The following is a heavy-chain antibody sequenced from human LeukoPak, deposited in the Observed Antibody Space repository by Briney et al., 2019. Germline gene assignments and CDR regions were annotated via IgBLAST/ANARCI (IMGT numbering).Heavy chain of an antibody. CDR3: TRDGESSGWYSAC. D-gene: IGHD6-19*01. Sequence: GGSLRLSCAASGFTFSSFWMSWVRQAPGKGLQWVSSISSSGAYIFYADSVQGRFTISRDNAKNSLYLQMNSLRAEDTAVYYCTRDGESSGWYSACWGQGTLVTVSS. CDR1: GFTFSSFW. CDR2: ISSSGAYI. J-gene: IGHJ4*02. V-gene: IGHV3-21*01.